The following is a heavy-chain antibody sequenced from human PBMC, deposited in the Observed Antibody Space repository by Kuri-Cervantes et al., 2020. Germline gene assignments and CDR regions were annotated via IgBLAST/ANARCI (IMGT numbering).Heavy chain of an antibody. D-gene: IGHD6-6*01. CDR1: GFTFSDHY. CDR3: AKDSLYSSSSRFDY. J-gene: IGHJ4*02. CDR2: ISGSSSTI. Sequence: GESLKISCAASGFTFSDHYMDWVRQAPGKGLEWVSYISGSSSTIYYADSVKGRFTISRDNSKNTLYLQMNSLRAEDTAVYYCAKDSLYSSSSRFDYWGQGTLVTVSS. V-gene: IGHV3-11*01.